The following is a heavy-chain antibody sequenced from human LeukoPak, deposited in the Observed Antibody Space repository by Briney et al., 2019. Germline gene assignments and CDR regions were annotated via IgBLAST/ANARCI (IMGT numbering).Heavy chain of an antibody. Sequence: SETLSLTCAVYGGSFSGYYWSWIRQPPGKGLEWIGEINHSGSTNYNLSLKSRVTISVDTSKNQFSLKLSSVTAADTAVYYCARGRYYYYGMDVWGQGTTVTVSS. V-gene: IGHV4-34*01. J-gene: IGHJ6*02. CDR2: INHSGST. CDR1: GGSFSGYY. CDR3: ARGRYYYYGMDV.